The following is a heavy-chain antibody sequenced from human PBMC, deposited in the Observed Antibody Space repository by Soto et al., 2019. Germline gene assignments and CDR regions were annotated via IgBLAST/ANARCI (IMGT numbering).Heavy chain of an antibody. CDR2: ISRDSGAI. D-gene: IGHD3-16*01. Sequence: GGSLRLSCAASGFTFSSYSMNWVRQAPGRGLEWISYISRDSGAIYYADSVRGRFTISRDNAQNSLYLQMNSLRDEDTAVYYCARDWSWAFDYWGQGTLVTVSS. J-gene: IGHJ4*02. CDR3: ARDWSWAFDY. CDR1: GFTFSSYS. V-gene: IGHV3-48*02.